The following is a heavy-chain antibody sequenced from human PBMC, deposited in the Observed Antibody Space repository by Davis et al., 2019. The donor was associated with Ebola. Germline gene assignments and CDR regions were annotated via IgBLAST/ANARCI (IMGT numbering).Heavy chain of an antibody. CDR2: INAGNGNT. Sequence: ASVKVSCKASGYTFTSYAMHWVRQAPGQRLEWMGWINAGNGNTKYSQKFQGRVTITRDTSASTAYMELSSLRSEDTAVYYCARGDSSGYMGRYFDLWGRGTLVTVSS. CDR3: ARGDSSGYMGRYFDL. V-gene: IGHV1-3*01. D-gene: IGHD3-22*01. CDR1: GYTFTSYA. J-gene: IGHJ2*01.